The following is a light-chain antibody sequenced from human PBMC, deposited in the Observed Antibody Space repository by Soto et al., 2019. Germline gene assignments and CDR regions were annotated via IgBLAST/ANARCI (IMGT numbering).Light chain of an antibody. CDR1: QNIGSR. V-gene: IGKV1-5*01. J-gene: IGKJ5*01. CDR2: DAS. CDR3: QQTRSGST. Sequence: DIQMTQSPSTLSASVGDRVAITCRASQNIGSRLAWYQQKPDEAPKLLIYDASSLESGVPLRFRGSGSGTDFTLTIDTLQPDDFASYYCQQTRSGSTFGQGTRLEIK.